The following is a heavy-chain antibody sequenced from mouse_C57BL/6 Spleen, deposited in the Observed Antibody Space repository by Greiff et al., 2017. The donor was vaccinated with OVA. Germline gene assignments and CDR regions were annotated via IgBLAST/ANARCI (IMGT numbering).Heavy chain of an antibody. CDR1: GFTFSSYA. Sequence: EVQVVESGGGLVKPGGSLKLSCAASGFTFSSYAMSWVRQTPEKRLEWVATISDGGSYTYYPDNVKGRFTISRDNAKNNLYLQMSHLKSEDTAMYYCARDRYYGSRYYFDYWGQGTTLTVSS. V-gene: IGHV5-4*01. CDR2: ISDGGSYT. CDR3: ARDRYYGSRYYFDY. J-gene: IGHJ2*01. D-gene: IGHD1-1*01.